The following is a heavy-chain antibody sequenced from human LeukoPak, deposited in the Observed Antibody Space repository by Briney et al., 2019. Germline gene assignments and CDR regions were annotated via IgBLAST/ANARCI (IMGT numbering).Heavy chain of an antibody. J-gene: IGHJ6*02. CDR1: GGTFSSYA. CDR2: IIPILGIA. V-gene: IGHV1-69*04. D-gene: IGHD6-13*01. CDR3: ARDRGGVSQQLAWSMDV. Sequence: GAPVKVSCKASGGTFSSYAISWVRQAPGQGLEWMGRIIPILGIANYAQKFQGRVTITADKSTSTAYMELSSLRSEDTAVYYCARDRGGVSQQLAWSMDVWGQGTTVTVSS.